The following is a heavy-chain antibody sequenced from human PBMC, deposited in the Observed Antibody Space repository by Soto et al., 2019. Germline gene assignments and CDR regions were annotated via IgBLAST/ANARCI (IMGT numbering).Heavy chain of an antibody. CDR3: ARDRQMYYYGSGSYPPFD. Sequence: QVQLVQSGAEMKKPGASVKVSCKASGYTFTSYGISWVRQAPGQGLEWMGWISAYNGNTNYAQKLQGRVTMTTYTSTSTAYMEMRSLRSDETAVYYCARDRQMYYYGSGSYPPFDWGQGTLVNVSS. CDR1: GYTFTSYG. D-gene: IGHD3-10*01. CDR2: ISAYNGNT. J-gene: IGHJ4*02. V-gene: IGHV1-18*04.